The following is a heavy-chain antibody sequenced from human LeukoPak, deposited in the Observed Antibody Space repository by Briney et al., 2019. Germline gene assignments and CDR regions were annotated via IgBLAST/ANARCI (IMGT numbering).Heavy chain of an antibody. V-gene: IGHV3-66*01. D-gene: IGHD6-13*01. J-gene: IGHJ4*02. CDR3: ARNSPYTSSGYGY. CDR2: IYSGGST. CDR1: GFTVSSNY. Sequence: GGSLRLSCAASGFTVSSNYMSWVRQAPGKGLEWVSVIYSGGSTYYADSVKGRFTISRDNSKNTLYLQMNSLRAEDTAVYYCARNSPYTSSGYGYWGQEPRVPVSS.